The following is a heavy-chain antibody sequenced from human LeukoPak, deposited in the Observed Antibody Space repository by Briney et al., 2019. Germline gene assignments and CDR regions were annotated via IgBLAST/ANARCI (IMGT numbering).Heavy chain of an antibody. CDR3: TRDQTPYY. CDR1: GFTFGDYA. V-gene: IGHV3-49*04. CDR2: IRSKVYGGTP. J-gene: IGHJ4*02. Sequence: GGSLRLSCTASGFTFGDYAMTWVRQAPGKGLEWVGFIRSKVYGGTPEYAASVKGRFTISRDDSQGLAYLQMNSLKTEDTAVYYCTRDQTPYYWGQGTLVTVSS.